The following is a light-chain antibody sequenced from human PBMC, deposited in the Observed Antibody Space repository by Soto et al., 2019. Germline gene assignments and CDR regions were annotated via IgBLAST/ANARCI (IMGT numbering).Light chain of an antibody. CDR2: GAS. CDR3: QQYSNWPYT. Sequence: EIMMTQSPATLSVSPGERATLSCWSSQSISSNLTWYQHKRGQAPRLLFYGASTRTTGVPARFSGSGSGTGFTLTISSLQSEEFAIYYCQQYSNWPYTYGQGTQLESK. V-gene: IGKV3-15*01. J-gene: IGKJ2*01. CDR1: QSISSN.